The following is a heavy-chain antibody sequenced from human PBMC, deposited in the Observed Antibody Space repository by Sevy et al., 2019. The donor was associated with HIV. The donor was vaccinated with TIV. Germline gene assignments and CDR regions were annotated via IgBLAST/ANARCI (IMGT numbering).Heavy chain of an antibody. J-gene: IGHJ4*02. CDR1: GGSMSSFY. Sequence: SETLSLICTFSGGSMSSFYWNWIRQSPGKGQEWIGYVSHSGFTNYNPSLESRVTISVDTSKSQFSLKLKSVTAADTAVYYCARDSGAYIPLFDSWGLGTLVTVSS. V-gene: IGHV4-59*01. CDR2: VSHSGFT. D-gene: IGHD1-26*01. CDR3: ARDSGAYIPLFDS.